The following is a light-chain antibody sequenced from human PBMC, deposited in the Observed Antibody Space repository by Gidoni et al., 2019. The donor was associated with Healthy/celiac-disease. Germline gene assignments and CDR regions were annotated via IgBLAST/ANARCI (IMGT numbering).Light chain of an antibody. V-gene: IGLV3-1*01. CDR2: QDS. CDR3: QAWDSSTVV. CDR1: KLGDKY. J-gene: IGLJ2*01. Sequence: SYELTQPHSVSVSPGQTASITCFGDKLGDKYACWYQQKPGQSPVLVIYQDSKRPSGIPERFSGSNSGNTATLTISGTQAMDEADYYCQAWDSSTVVFGGGTKLTVL.